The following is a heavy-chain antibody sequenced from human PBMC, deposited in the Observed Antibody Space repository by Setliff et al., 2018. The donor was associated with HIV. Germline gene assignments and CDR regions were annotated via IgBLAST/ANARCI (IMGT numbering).Heavy chain of an antibody. D-gene: IGHD6-13*01. V-gene: IGHV1-69*10. J-gene: IGHJ4*02. CDR2: ITPFVGIT. CDR3: ARDKGIREAASLDY. CDR1: GGTFSDFR. Sequence: SVKVSCKASGGTFSDFRITWVRQAPGQGLEWMGEITPFVGITNYAQKFRGRVTISADESTATAYIELSSLTSQDTAVYYCARDKGIREAASLDYWGQGSLVTVSS.